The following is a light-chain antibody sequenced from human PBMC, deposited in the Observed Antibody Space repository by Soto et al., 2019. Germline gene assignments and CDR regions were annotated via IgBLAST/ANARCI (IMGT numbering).Light chain of an antibody. V-gene: IGKV3-15*01. J-gene: IGKJ1*01. Sequence: EIVLTQSPGTLSVSPGERAALSCRASESVTNYLAWYQQKPGQAPRLLIYGASTRATGIPARFSGSGSGTEFTLTISSLQSEDFAVYYCQQYNNWPTWTFGQGTKVDIK. CDR2: GAS. CDR3: QQYNNWPTWT. CDR1: ESVTNY.